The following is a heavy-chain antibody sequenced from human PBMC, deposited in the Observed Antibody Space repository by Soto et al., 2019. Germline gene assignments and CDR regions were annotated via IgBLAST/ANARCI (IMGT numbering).Heavy chain of an antibody. CDR1: GYAFTSYS. V-gene: IGHV1-18*01. CDR2: ISTYSGKT. Sequence: QVQLVQSGTEVKKSGASVKVSCKASGYAFTSYSVSWVRQAPGQGLEWMGSISTYSGKTNYVQSLQGRVTMTTDTSTTTAYLDLRSLRPYATAIYYCARRYGDPSSSAGFDSWGQGTLVTVSS. J-gene: IGHJ4*02. D-gene: IGHD2-21*02. CDR3: ARRYGDPSSSAGFDS.